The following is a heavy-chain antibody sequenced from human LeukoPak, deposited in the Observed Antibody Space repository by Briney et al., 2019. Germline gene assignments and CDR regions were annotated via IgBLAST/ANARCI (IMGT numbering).Heavy chain of an antibody. Sequence: SETLSLTCTVSGGSISSSSYYWGWIRQPPGKGLEWIGSIYYSGSTYYNPSLKSRVTISVDTSKNQFSLKLSSVTAADTAVYYCARDEYNWNPGGLFDPWGQGTLVTVSS. CDR3: ARDEYNWNPGGLFDP. CDR1: GGSISSSSYY. D-gene: IGHD1-20*01. V-gene: IGHV4-39*07. J-gene: IGHJ5*02. CDR2: IYYSGST.